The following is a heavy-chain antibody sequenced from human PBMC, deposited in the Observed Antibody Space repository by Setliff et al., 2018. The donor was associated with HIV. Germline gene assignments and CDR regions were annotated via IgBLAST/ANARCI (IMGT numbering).Heavy chain of an antibody. CDR3: ARLGESGYDFRGFFDF. D-gene: IGHD5-12*01. V-gene: IGHV4-39*01. CDR2: IYYTGNS. J-gene: IGHJ4*02. Sequence: PLEPLSITCTVSGDYIGSRAYYWAWIRQPPGKGLEWIATIYYTGNSYYNPSLQSRVSISVDTSNNQFSLKLHSVSTSDRGVYFCARLGESGYDFRGFFDFWGPGMLVTVSS. CDR1: GDYIGSRAYY.